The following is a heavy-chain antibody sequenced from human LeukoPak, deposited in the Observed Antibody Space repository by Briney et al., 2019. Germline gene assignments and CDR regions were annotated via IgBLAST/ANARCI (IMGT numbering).Heavy chain of an antibody. J-gene: IGHJ4*02. CDR1: GGSIRSCY. CDR2: IYYSGST. V-gene: IGHV4-59*01. CDR3: ARDLGRGVAAAGTGY. Sequence: SSETLSLTCTVSGGSIRSCYWSWIRQPPGRGLEWIGYIYYSGSTNYNPSLKSRVTISVDTSKNQFSLKLSSVTAADTAVYYCARDLGRGVAAAGTGYWGQGTLVTVSS. D-gene: IGHD6-13*01.